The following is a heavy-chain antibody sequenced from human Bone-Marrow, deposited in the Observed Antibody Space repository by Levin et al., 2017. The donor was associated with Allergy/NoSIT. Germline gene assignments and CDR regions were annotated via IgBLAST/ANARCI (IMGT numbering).Heavy chain of an antibody. CDR3: ARVFGSGSPSRY. D-gene: IGHD3-10*01. CDR2: ISGSNENT. J-gene: IGHJ4*02. CDR1: GYTFSSYG. V-gene: IGHV1-18*01. Sequence: ASVKVSCKTSGYTFSSYGTIWVRQAPGQGLEWMGWISGSNENTKYTQKIQGRVTMTTDTSASTAYMELRSLRFDDTAVYYCARVFGSGSPSRYWGQGTLVTVSS.